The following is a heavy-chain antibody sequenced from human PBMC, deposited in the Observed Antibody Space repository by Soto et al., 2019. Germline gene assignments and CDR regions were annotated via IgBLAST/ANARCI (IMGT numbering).Heavy chain of an antibody. CDR1: GGSFSNYH. CDR2: INSDGST. Sequence: QVQLQESGPGLVKPPETLSLTCTVSGGSFSNYHWSWIRQPPGKGLEWIGYINSDGSTNYNPSLKSRVTISLDTAKNHFSLRLSSVTAADTAVYYCATYLGGGSGRGYWGQGTLVTVSS. D-gene: IGHD3-10*01. J-gene: IGHJ4*02. V-gene: IGHV4-59*08. CDR3: ATYLGGGSGRGY.